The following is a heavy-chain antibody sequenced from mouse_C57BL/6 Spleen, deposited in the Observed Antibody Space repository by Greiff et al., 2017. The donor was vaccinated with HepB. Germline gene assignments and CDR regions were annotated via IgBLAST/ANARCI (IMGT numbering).Heavy chain of an antibody. J-gene: IGHJ1*03. CDR3: ARGRYYYGSSYWYFDV. D-gene: IGHD1-1*01. CDR2: ILPGSGST. CDR1: GYTFTGYW. V-gene: IGHV1-9*01. Sequence: VKLMESGAELMKPGASVKLSCKATGYTFTGYWIEWVKQRPGHGLEWIGEILPGSGSTNYNEKFKGKATFTADTSSNTAYMQLSSLTTEDSAIYYCARGRYYYGSSYWYFDVWGTGTTVTVSS.